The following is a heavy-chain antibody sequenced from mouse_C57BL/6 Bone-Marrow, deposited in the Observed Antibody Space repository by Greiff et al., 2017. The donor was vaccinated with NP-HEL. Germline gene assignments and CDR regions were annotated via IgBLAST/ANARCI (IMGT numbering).Heavy chain of an antibody. CDR1: GFTFSDYG. J-gene: IGHJ3*01. CDR2: ISNLAYSI. V-gene: IGHV5-15*01. CDR3: ARRDSWFAY. Sequence: EVQVVESGGGLVQPGGSLKLSCAASGFTFSDYGMAWVRQAPRKGPEWVAFISNLAYSIYYADTVTGRFTISRENAKNTLYLEMSSLRSEDTAMYYCARRDSWFAYWGQGTLVTVSA.